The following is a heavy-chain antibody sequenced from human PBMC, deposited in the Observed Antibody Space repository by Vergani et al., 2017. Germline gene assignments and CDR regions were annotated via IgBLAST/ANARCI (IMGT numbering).Heavy chain of an antibody. D-gene: IGHD6-13*01. Sequence: QVQLVQSGAEVKKPGASVKVSCKVSGYTLTELSMHWVRQAPGKGLEWMGGFDPEDGETIYAQKFQGRVTMTEDTSTDTAYMELSSLRSEDTAVYYCATAYVRAAAGSRPKDKYYYYGMDVWGQGTTVTVSS. V-gene: IGHV1-24*01. CDR3: ATAYVRAAAGSRPKDKYYYYGMDV. CDR1: GYTLTELS. CDR2: FDPEDGET. J-gene: IGHJ6*02.